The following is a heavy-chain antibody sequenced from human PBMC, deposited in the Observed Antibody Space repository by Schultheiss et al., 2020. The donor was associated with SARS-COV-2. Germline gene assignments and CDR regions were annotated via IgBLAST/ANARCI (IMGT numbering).Heavy chain of an antibody. CDR1: GFTFSSYE. D-gene: IGHD5-18*01. J-gene: IGHJ4*02. CDR2: IKSKTDGGTT. V-gene: IGHV3-15*07. CDR3: TTDRYGYSYGSFDY. Sequence: GGSLRLSCAASGFTFSSYEMNWVRQAPGKGLEWVGRIKSKTDGGTTDYAAPVKGRFTISRDDSKNTLYLQMNSLKTEDTAVYYCTTDRYGYSYGSFDYWGQGTLVTVSS.